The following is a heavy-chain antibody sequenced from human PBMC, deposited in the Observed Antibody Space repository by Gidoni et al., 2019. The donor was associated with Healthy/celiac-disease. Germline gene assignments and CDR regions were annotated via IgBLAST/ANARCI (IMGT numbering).Heavy chain of an antibody. V-gene: IGHV2-5*01. CDR1: GFSLSTSGGG. CDR2: IYWNDDK. D-gene: IGHD3-22*01. Sequence: QITLKESGPTLVKPTQTLTLTCPFSGFSLSTSGGGVGWIRQPPGKALEWLALIYWNDDKRYSPSLKSRLTITKDTSKNQVVLTMTNMDPVDTATYYCAHSPLGDYYDSSGFFDYWGQGTLVTVSS. J-gene: IGHJ4*02. CDR3: AHSPLGDYYDSSGFFDY.